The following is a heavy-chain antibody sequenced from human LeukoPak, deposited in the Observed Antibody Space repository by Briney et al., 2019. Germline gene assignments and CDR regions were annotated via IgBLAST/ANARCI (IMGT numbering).Heavy chain of an antibody. CDR3: ASLYSSSWFEPLKTDAFDI. CDR2: IYYSGST. CDR1: GGSISSSSYY. V-gene: IGHV4-39*07. Sequence: SETLSLTCTVSGGSISSSSYYWGWIRQPPGKGLEWIGSIYYSGSTYYNPSLKSRVTISVDTSKNQFSLKLSSVTAADTAVYYCASLYSSSWFEPLKTDAFDIWGQGTMVTVSS. J-gene: IGHJ3*02. D-gene: IGHD6-13*01.